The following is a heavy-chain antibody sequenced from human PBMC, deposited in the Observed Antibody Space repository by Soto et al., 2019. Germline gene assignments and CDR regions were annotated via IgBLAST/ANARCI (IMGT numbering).Heavy chain of an antibody. CDR1: GYTFTIYG. D-gene: IGHD3-16*01. Sequence: EASVKISCKASGYTFTIYGISWVRQAPGQGLEWMGWISAYNGNTNYAQKLQGRVTMTTDTSTSTAYMELRSLRSDDTAVYYCARDYDAWGMDVWGQGTTVTVSS. V-gene: IGHV1-18*01. CDR3: ARDYDAWGMDV. J-gene: IGHJ6*02. CDR2: ISAYNGNT.